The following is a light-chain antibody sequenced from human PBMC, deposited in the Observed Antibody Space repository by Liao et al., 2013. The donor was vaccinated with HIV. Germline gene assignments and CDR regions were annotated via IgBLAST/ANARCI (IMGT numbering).Light chain of an antibody. CDR1: KLGDKY. J-gene: IGLJ3*02. CDR2: QDS. V-gene: IGLV3-1*01. CDR3: YSAADNSWV. Sequence: SYELTQPPSVSVSPGQTASIICSGDKLGDKYACWYQQKPGQSPVVVIYQDSKRPSGIPERFSGSNSGNTATLTISGAQVEDEADYYCYSAADNSWVFGGGTKLTVL.